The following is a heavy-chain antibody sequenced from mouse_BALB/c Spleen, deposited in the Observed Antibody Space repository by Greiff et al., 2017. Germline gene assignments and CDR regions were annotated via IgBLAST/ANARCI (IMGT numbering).Heavy chain of an antibody. CDR3: ARSYSVTTDTWFAY. CDR2: INPSNGRT. Sequence: QVQLQQPGAELVKPGASVKLSCKASGYTFTSYWMHWVKQRPGQGLEWIGEINPSNGRTNYNEKFKSKATLTVDKSSSTAYMQLSSLTSEDSAVYYCARSYSVTTDTWFAYWGQGTLVTVSA. V-gene: IGHV1S81*02. CDR1: GYTFTSYW. D-gene: IGHD1-1*01. J-gene: IGHJ3*01.